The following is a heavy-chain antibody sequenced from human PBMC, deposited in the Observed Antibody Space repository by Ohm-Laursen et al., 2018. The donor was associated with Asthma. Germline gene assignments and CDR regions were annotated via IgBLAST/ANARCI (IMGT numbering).Heavy chain of an antibody. CDR2: ISTASTFI. D-gene: IGHD1-26*01. J-gene: IGHJ1*01. CDR1: GYTFSRYS. V-gene: IGHV3-21*01. Sequence: SLRLSCAASGYTFSRYSIHWVRQVPGKGLEWVASISTASTFIYYADSVRGRFTTSRDNAKNSVYLQMNSLRAEDTASYYCARIGPEWELPGREYSLHHWGQGTQVTVSS. CDR3: ARIGPEWELPGREYSLHH.